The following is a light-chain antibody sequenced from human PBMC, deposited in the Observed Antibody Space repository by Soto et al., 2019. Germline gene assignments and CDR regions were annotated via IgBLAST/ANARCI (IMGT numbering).Light chain of an antibody. CDR2: RAS. CDR1: QTVTNN. J-gene: IGKJ1*01. V-gene: IGKV3-15*01. Sequence: EIVVTQSPATLSVSPGDSATLSCRTSQTVTNNLAWYRQRPGQAPTLLIYRASERATGVPDRFSGSGSGTEFSLTIISLQSEDFVVYFCHQYNNWPTWTFGQGTKVEI. CDR3: HQYNNWPTWT.